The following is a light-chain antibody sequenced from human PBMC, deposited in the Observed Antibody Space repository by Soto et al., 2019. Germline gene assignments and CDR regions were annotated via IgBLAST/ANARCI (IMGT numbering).Light chain of an antibody. CDR3: QHYGYSLWT. V-gene: IGKV3-20*01. J-gene: IGKJ1*01. CDR1: QSVSSSQ. Sequence: EIVLTQSPGTLSLSPGERATLSCRASQSVSSSQLAWYQQKPGQAPRLLMYGASSRATGIPDRLSGSGSGTDFTLTISRLEPEDFAVYYCQHYGYSLWTFGQGTKVDIK. CDR2: GAS.